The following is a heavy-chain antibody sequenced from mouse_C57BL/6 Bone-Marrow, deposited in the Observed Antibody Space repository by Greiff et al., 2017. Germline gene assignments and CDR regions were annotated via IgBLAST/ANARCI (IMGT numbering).Heavy chain of an antibody. CDR2: ISNKANNPAK. CDR1: GFTFSDAW. D-gene: IGHD3-1*01. V-gene: IGHV6-6*01. CDR3: TSGRDYAIDY. J-gene: IGHJ4*01. Sequence: EVQLVESGGGLVQPGGSMKLSCAASGFTFSDAWMDWVRQSPEKGLEWVAEISNKANNPAKDYAVSVKGRFTISRDDSKTSVYLQMNSLRAEDTGIYYCTSGRDYAIDYWGQGTSVTVSS.